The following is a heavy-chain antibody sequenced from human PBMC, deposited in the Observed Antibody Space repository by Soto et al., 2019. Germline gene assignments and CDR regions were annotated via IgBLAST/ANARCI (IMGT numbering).Heavy chain of an antibody. CDR2: ISYDGSNK. CDR1: GFTFSSYA. CDR3: AKGPTVFGAVISFDYYYGMYV. V-gene: IGHV3-30-3*01. J-gene: IGHJ6*02. Sequence: GGSLRLSCAASGFTFSSYAMHWVRQAPGKGLEWVAVISYDGSNKYYADSVKGRFTISRDNSKNTLFLQMSGLKAEDAAVYYCAKGPTVFGAVISFDYYYGMYVWGQGTPVTVSS. D-gene: IGHD3-3*01.